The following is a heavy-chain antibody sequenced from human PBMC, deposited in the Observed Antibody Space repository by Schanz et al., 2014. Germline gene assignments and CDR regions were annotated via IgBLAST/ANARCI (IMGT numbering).Heavy chain of an antibody. V-gene: IGHV3-74*02. D-gene: IGHD3-22*01. CDR1: GFTFSSYA. Sequence: VHLVESGGGVVQPGRSLRLSCAASGFTFSSYAMHWVRQAPGKGLVWVSHINSDGTTTTYADSVKGRFTISRDNAKNSLYLQMNSLRAEDTGVYYCARGREVVAKIFDVWGQGTMVTVSS. CDR3: ARGREVVAKIFDV. CDR2: INSDGTTT. J-gene: IGHJ3*01.